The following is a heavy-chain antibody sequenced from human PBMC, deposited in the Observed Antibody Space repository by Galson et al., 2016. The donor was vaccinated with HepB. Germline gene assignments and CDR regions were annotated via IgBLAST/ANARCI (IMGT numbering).Heavy chain of an antibody. CDR1: GYNFISYW. V-gene: IGHV5-51*01. Sequence: QSGAEVKKPGESLKIPCKGSGYNFISYWIGWVRQMPGKGLEWMGIIYAGDSDTIYSPSFQGQVTISVDRSSSTAYLQWSSLKASDSAIYYCARRGRGYCTGGACYFDYWGQGTLVTVSS. CDR3: ARRGRGYCTGGACYFDY. D-gene: IGHD2-8*02. J-gene: IGHJ4*02. CDR2: IYAGDSDT.